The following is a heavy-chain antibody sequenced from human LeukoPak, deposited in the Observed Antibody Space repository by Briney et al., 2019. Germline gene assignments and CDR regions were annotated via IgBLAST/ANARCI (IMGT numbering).Heavy chain of an antibody. J-gene: IGHJ4*02. CDR1: GYTLTSYY. CDR3: ARDQTYGDYGGIPDY. D-gene: IGHD4-17*01. Sequence: GASVKVSCKASGYTLTSYYMHWVRQAPGQGLEWMGIINPSGGSTSYAQKFQGRVTLTRDTSTSTVYMELSSLRSEDTAVYYCARDQTYGDYGGIPDYWGQGTLVTVSS. V-gene: IGHV1-46*01. CDR2: INPSGGST.